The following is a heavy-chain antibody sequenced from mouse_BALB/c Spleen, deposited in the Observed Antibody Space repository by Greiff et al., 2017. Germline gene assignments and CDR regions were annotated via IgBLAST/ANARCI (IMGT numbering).Heavy chain of an antibody. CDR1: GYTFTSYW. V-gene: IGHV1-87*01. D-gene: IGHD2-10*02. CDR3: ARGYGNYGEGYYAMDY. CDR2: IYPGDGDT. J-gene: IGHJ4*01. Sequence: QVQLKESGAELARPGASVKLSCKASGYTFTSYWMQWVKQRPGQGLEWIGAIYPGDGDTRYTQKLKGKATLTADKSSSTAYMQLSSLASEDSAVYYCARGYGNYGEGYYAMDYWGQGTSVTVSS.